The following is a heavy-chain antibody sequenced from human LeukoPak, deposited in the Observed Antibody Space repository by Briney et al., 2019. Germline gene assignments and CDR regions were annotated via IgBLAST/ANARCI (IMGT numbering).Heavy chain of an antibody. D-gene: IGHD3-10*01. CDR1: GFSFSSYE. Sequence: PGGSLRLSCAAPGFSFSSYEMNWVRQAPGKGLEWVSYISSCCSTIYNADSVKGRFTISRDNAKNSLYLQMNSLRAEDTAVYYCARGYYYGSGTLGPFDSWGQGTLVTVSS. J-gene: IGHJ5*01. CDR3: ARGYYYGSGTLGPFDS. V-gene: IGHV3-48*03. CDR2: ISSCCSTI.